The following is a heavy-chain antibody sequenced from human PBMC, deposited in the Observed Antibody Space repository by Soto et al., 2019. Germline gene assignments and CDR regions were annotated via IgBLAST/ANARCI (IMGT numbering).Heavy chain of an antibody. J-gene: IGHJ5*02. D-gene: IGHD3-3*01. CDR3: ARARGAIFGVVIRNWFDP. CDR1: GGSITSSNW. V-gene: IGHV4-4*02. CDR2: IFHNGST. Sequence: QVQLQESGPGLAKPSGTLSLTCAVSGGSITSSNWWSWVRQSPRKGLEWVGEIFHNGSTNYNPSLKSRVTRSVDRSKNQFSLELRSVTAADTAVYYCARARGAIFGVVIRNWFDPWGQGTLVTVSS.